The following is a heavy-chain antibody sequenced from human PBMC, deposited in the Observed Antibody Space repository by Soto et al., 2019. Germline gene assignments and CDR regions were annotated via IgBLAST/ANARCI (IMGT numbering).Heavy chain of an antibody. CDR2: IITMFGTT. CDR3: ARASGSSWYNWFDP. Sequence: QVQLVQSGAEVKKSGSSVKVSCKASGGTFSSYAISWVRQAPGQGLEYMGGIITMFGTTNYAQKFRGRVTITADESTSTAYMELSSLRSDDTAVYYCARASGSSWYNWFDPWGQGTLVTVSS. D-gene: IGHD6-13*01. J-gene: IGHJ5*02. V-gene: IGHV1-69*01. CDR1: GGTFSSYA.